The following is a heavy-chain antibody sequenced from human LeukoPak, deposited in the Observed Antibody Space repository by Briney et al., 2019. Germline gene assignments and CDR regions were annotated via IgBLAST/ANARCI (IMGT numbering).Heavy chain of an antibody. J-gene: IGHJ5*02. V-gene: IGHV1-2*02. CDR2: INPNSGDT. Sequence: ASVKVSCKASGYTFIGYYMHWVRQAPGQGLEWMGWINPNSGDTNYAQKFQGRVTMTRDTSISTAYMELSRLRSDDTAAYYCAREVRYGSGSYYKEDNRFDPWGQGTLVTVSS. D-gene: IGHD3-10*01. CDR1: GYTFIGYY. CDR3: AREVRYGSGSYYKEDNRFDP.